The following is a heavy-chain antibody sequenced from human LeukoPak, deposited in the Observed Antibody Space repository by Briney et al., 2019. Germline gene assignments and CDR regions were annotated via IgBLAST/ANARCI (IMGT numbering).Heavy chain of an antibody. CDR1: GGSFSGYY. D-gene: IGHD3-10*01. CDR3: ARGRGVRGSLDY. V-gene: IGHV4-34*01. Sequence: SETLSLTCAVYGGSFSGYYWSWIRQPPGKGLEWIGEINHSGSTNYNPSLTSRVTISVDTSKNQFSLTLSSVTAADTAVYYCARGRGVRGSLDYWGQGTLVTVSS. J-gene: IGHJ4*02. CDR2: INHSGST.